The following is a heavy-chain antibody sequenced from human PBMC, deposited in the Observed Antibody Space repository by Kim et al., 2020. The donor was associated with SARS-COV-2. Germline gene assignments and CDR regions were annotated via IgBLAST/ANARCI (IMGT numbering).Heavy chain of an antibody. CDR3: AKGRYVTTINYRVL. D-gene: IGHD4-17*01. CDR1: GFTFINYW. Sequence: GGSLRLSCAASGFTFINYWMHWVRQAPGKGLVWVARIKSAASNPRYADFVEGRFTISRDNAQNTVNLQLNSLRAEDGAVYFCAKGRYVTTINYRVLRGQG. J-gene: IGHJ3*01. CDR2: IKSAASNP. V-gene: IGHV3-74*01.